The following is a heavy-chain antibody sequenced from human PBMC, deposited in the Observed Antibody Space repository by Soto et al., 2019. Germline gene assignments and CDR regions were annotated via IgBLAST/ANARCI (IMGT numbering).Heavy chain of an antibody. D-gene: IGHD1-1*01. Sequence: QVHLVQSGAEVKKHGASVKVSCKASGYTFTSYGITWVRQAPGQGLEWMGWISAHNGNTDYAQKLQGRVIVTRDTSTSTAYMELRSLISDDTAVYYCAGGRYGDYWCQGARVTVSS. CDR1: GYTFTSYG. CDR3: AGGRYGDY. V-gene: IGHV1-18*01. J-gene: IGHJ4*02. CDR2: ISAHNGNT.